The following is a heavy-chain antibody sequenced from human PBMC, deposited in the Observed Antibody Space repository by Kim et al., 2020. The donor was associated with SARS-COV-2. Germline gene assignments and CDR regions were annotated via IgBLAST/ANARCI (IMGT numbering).Heavy chain of an antibody. CDR1: GRSLSSICYY. CDR3: ASFLVTLYCFDY. J-gene: IGHJ4*02. D-gene: IGHD3-9*01. V-gene: IGHV4-39*07. Sequence: SETLSLTCTVSGRSLSSICYYWGWLRHPPGKGLEWVRRIYYGEGTYYNPSLKSPVTITVHTSKNQFSLTLSYRTAADTAVYYCASFLVTLYCFDYWGQGTLVTVSS. CDR2: IYYGEGT.